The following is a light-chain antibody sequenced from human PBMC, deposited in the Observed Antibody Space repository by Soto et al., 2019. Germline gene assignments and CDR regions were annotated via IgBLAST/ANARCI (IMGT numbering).Light chain of an antibody. V-gene: IGKV3-20*01. J-gene: IGKJ4*01. Sequence: EIVLTQSPGTLSLSPGERPTLSCRASQSVSSSYLAWYQQKPGQAPRLLIYDASSRATGIPDRFSGSGSGKDFTLTISRLEPEDFAVFYCQQYGSFPLTFGGGTKVEIK. CDR1: QSVSSSY. CDR3: QQYGSFPLT. CDR2: DAS.